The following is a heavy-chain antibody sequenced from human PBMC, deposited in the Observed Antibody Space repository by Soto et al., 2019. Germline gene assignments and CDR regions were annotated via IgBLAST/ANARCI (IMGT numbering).Heavy chain of an antibody. CDR1: GGSISSNNW. V-gene: IGHV4-4*02. CDR2: IYHSGST. Sequence: SSETLSLTCDVFGGSISSNNWWSWVRQPPGKGLEWIGEIYHSGSTNYNPSLKSRVTISVDKSKNQFSLNLYSVTAADTAVYYCARYRSYFGGNYFDYWGQGTLVTVSS. J-gene: IGHJ4*02. D-gene: IGHD6-6*01. CDR3: ARYRSYFGGNYFDY.